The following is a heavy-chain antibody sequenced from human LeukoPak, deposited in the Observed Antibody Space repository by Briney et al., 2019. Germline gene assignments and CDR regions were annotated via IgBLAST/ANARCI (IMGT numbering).Heavy chain of an antibody. CDR3: ARGLSGYCSSTSCPAQTYYYYMDV. CDR2: ITTGGSSI. D-gene: IGHD2-2*03. Sequence: GGSLRLSCAASGFTFSAYAMAWVRQAPGKGLECVSHITTGGSSIFYADSVKGRFTISRDNAKNTLYLQMNSLRAEDAPVYYCARGLSGYCSSTSCPAQTYYYYMDVWGKGTPVTVSS. J-gene: IGHJ6*03. CDR1: GFTFSAYA. V-gene: IGHV3-48*04.